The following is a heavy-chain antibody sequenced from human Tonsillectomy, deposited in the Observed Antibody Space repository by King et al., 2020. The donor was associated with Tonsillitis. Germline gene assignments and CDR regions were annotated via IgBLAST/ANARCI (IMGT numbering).Heavy chain of an antibody. CDR2: VYTSGRT. V-gene: IGHV4-61*02. CDR3: ARGAHSTSFYDTSGLDF. D-gene: IGHD3-22*01. Sequence: QLQESGPGLVKPSQTLSLTCNVSGGSISNGTYYWSWIRQPAGKGLEWIGRVYTSGRTNYNPSLKSRVTISLDTSKNQFSLKLTSVTAADTAVYYCARGAHSTSFYDTSGLDFWGQGTLVTVSS. J-gene: IGHJ4*02. CDR1: GGSISNGTYY.